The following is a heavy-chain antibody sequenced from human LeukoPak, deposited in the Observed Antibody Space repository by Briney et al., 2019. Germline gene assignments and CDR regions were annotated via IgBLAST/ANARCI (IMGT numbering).Heavy chain of an antibody. CDR1: GYTFTGYY. CDR2: INPNSGDT. CDR3: ARDGYSSGNY. D-gene: IGHD5-24*01. J-gene: IGHJ4*02. Sequence: ASVKVSCKASGYTFTGYYIHWVRQAPGQGLEWMGWINPNSGDTNYAQKFQGRVTMTRDTSITTAYMELRSLRSDDTAVYYCARDGYSSGNYWGQGTLVTVSS. V-gene: IGHV1-2*02.